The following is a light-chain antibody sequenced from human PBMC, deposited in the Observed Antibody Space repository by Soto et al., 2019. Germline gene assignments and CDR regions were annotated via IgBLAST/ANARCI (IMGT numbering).Light chain of an antibody. J-gene: IGLJ1*01. V-gene: IGLV2-8*01. CDR3: SSYAGSNNYV. CDR1: ISDVGRYNS. CDR2: EVS. Sequence: QSVLTQPPSASGSPGQSVTISCTGSISDVGRYNSVSWYQHHPGKAPKLMIYEVSERPSGVPDRFSGSKSGNTASLTISGLQAEDEADYYCSSYAGSNNYVFGTGTKVTVL.